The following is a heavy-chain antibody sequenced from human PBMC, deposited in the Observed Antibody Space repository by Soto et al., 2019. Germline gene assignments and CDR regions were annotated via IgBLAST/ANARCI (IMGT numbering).Heavy chain of an antibody. CDR3: ARDQVVGVRGVSLDY. Sequence: QVQLVQSGAEVKQPGASVKVSCKASGYTFTGYYIHWVRQAPGQGLEWMGWINPNSGGTNYAQNFQGWVTMTRDTSISTADMELSRLTSDDTAVYYCARDQVVGVRGVSLDYWGQGTLVTVSS. CDR1: GYTFTGYY. V-gene: IGHV1-2*04. CDR2: INPNSGGT. D-gene: IGHD3-10*01. J-gene: IGHJ4*02.